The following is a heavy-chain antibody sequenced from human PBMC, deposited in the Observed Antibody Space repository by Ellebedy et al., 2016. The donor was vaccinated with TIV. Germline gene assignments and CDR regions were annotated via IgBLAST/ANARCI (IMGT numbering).Heavy chain of an antibody. CDR3: ARVPYGSGSYYYYYGMDV. Sequence: ASVKVSXXASGYTFTGYYMHWVRQAPGQGLEWMGWINPNSGGTNYAQKFQGRVTMTRDTSISTAYMELSRLRSDGTAVYYCARVPYGSGSYYYYYGMDVWGQGTTVTVSS. D-gene: IGHD3-10*01. CDR2: INPNSGGT. V-gene: IGHV1-2*02. CDR1: GYTFTGYY. J-gene: IGHJ6*02.